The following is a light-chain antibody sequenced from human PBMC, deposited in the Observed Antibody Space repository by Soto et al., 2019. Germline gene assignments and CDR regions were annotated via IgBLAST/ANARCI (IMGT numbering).Light chain of an antibody. V-gene: IGKV3-20*01. CDR3: QQYGSSPWT. CDR2: GVS. Sequence: EIVLTQSPGTLSLSPGESATLSCRASQSVSSSYLAWYQQKPGQAPRLLIYGVSSRATGIPDRFSGSGSGTDFTLTISRLEPEDFAVYFCQQYGSSPWTFGQGTKVEIK. J-gene: IGKJ1*01. CDR1: QSVSSSY.